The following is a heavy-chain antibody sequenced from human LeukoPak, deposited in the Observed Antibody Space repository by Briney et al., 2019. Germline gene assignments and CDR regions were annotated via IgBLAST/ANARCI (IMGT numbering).Heavy chain of an antibody. Sequence: GGSLRLSCAASGFTVSSNYMAWVRQAPGKGLEWVSVIYDGGFTDYADSVKGRFTISRDNSKNTLYLQMNSLRAEDTAVYYCARGLPVNWFDPWGQGTLVTVSS. CDR2: IYDGGFT. J-gene: IGHJ5*02. CDR1: GFTVSSNY. CDR3: ARGLPVNWFDP. V-gene: IGHV3-66*01.